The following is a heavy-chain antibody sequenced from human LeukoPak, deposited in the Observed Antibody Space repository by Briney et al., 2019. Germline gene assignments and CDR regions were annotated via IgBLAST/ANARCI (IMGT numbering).Heavy chain of an antibody. Sequence: GGSLRLSCEASGFSFSNNDMHWVRQAAGKGLEWVSAIDTNGVTYYAASVKGRFTISRDNSKNTLYLQMNSLRAEDTAVYYCARELSVGAIDYWGQGTLVTVSS. CDR1: GFSFSNND. V-gene: IGHV3-13*01. CDR2: IDTNGVT. J-gene: IGHJ4*02. CDR3: ARELSVGAIDY. D-gene: IGHD1-26*01.